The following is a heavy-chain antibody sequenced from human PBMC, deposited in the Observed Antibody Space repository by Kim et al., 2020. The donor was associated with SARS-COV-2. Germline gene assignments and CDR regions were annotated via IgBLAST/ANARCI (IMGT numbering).Heavy chain of an antibody. Sequence: SETLSLTCTVSGGSISSGGYYWSWIRQHPGKGLEWIGYIYYSGSTYYNPSLKSRVTISVDTSKNQFSLKLSSVTAADTAVYYCARGRRDYGDRGSAFDIWGQGTMVTVSS. J-gene: IGHJ3*02. CDR1: GGSISSGGYY. D-gene: IGHD4-17*01. CDR2: IYYSGST. CDR3: ARGRRDYGDRGSAFDI. V-gene: IGHV4-31*03.